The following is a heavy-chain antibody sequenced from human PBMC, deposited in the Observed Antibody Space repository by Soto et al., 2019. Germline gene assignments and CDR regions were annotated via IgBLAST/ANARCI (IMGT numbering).Heavy chain of an antibody. Sequence: GGSLRLSCAASGFTFSSYGMHWVRQAPGKGLEWVAVIWYDGSNKYYADSVKGRFTISRDNSKNTLYLQMNSLRAEDTPVYYCARDGRYCSSTSCYGDTGWFDPWGQGTLVTVSS. V-gene: IGHV3-33*01. CDR1: GFTFSSYG. J-gene: IGHJ5*02. D-gene: IGHD2-2*01. CDR3: ARDGRYCSSTSCYGDTGWFDP. CDR2: IWYDGSNK.